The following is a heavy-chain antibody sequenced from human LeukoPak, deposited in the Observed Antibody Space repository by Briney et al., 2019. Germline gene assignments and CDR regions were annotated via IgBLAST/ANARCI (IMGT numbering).Heavy chain of an antibody. CDR1: GGSISSYY. CDR2: IYYSGST. V-gene: IGHV4-59*12. Sequence: PSETLSLTCTVSGGSISSYYWSWIRQPPGKGLEWIGYIYYSGSTNYNPSLKSRVTMSVDTSKNQFSLKLSSVTAADTAVYYCARGPYHGSGSYYTDAFDIWGQGTMVTVSS. J-gene: IGHJ3*02. CDR3: ARGPYHGSGSYYTDAFDI. D-gene: IGHD3-10*01.